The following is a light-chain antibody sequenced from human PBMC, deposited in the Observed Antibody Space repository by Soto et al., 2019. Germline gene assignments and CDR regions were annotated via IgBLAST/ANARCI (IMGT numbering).Light chain of an antibody. CDR1: QSVSSS. CDR3: QHHGNWPSVT. V-gene: IGKV3-11*01. CDR2: DAS. Sequence: EIVLTQSPATLALSPGNRATLSCRASQSVSSSLAWYQHQPGQAPRLLIYDASKRAPGIPARFSGSGSGTHFTLTISSLEPEDFAVYYCQHHGNWPSVTFGGGTKLQIK. J-gene: IGKJ4*01.